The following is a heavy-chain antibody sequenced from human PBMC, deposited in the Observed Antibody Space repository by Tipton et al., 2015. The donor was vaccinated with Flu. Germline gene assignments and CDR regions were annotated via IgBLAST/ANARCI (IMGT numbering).Heavy chain of an antibody. D-gene: IGHD2-2*01. CDR1: GEALGSNYF. Sequence: GEALGSNYFWGWIRQPPGKGLEWIGNIHRGGSPYYNPSLRSRVTMSVDTSKKQFSLQARSVTAADTAVYYCARDPSLGMPDYFDFWGPGTLVTASS. J-gene: IGHJ4*02. V-gene: IGHV4-38-2*02. CDR2: IHRGGSP. CDR3: ARDPSLGMPDYFDF.